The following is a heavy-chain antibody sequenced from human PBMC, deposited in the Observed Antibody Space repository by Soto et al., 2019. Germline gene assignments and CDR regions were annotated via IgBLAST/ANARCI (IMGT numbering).Heavy chain of an antibody. Sequence: GGSLRLSCAASGFTFSSYGMHWVRQAPGKGLEWVAVISYDGSNKYYADSVKGRFTISRDNSKNTLYLQMNSLRAEDTAVYYCAKGRYYYDSSVYYYFDYWGQGTLVTVSS. V-gene: IGHV3-30*18. CDR3: AKGRYYYDSSVYYYFDY. CDR2: ISYDGSNK. CDR1: GFTFSSYG. J-gene: IGHJ4*02. D-gene: IGHD3-22*01.